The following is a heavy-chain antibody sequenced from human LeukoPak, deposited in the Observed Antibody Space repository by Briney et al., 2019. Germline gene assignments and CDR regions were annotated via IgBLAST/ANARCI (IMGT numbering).Heavy chain of an antibody. Sequence: GGSLRLSCAASGFTFSSYAMSWVRQAPGKGLEWVSAISGSGGNTYYADSVEGRFIISRDNSKNTVNLQMNSLRAEDTALYYCATRGYCSGTSCYAPQPWGQGTLVTVSS. D-gene: IGHD2-2*01. CDR2: ISGSGGNT. J-gene: IGHJ5*02. CDR1: GFTFSSYA. CDR3: ATRGYCSGTSCYAPQP. V-gene: IGHV3-23*01.